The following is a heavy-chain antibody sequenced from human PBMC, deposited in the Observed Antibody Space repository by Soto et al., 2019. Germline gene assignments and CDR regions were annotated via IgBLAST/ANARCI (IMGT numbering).Heavy chain of an antibody. CDR1: GFTFDDYA. CDR2: ISWNSGSI. CDR3: AKDTPYDDYGMDV. J-gene: IGHJ6*02. Sequence: GGSLRLSCAASGFTFDDYAMHWVRQAPGKGLEWVSGISWNSGSIGYADSVKGRSTISRDNAKNSLYLQMNSLRAEDTALYYCAKDTPYDDYGMDVWGQGTTVTVSS. V-gene: IGHV3-9*01.